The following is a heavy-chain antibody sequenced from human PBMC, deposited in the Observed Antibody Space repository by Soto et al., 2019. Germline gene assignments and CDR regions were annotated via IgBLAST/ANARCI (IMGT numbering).Heavy chain of an antibody. CDR1: GFTFSSYG. D-gene: IGHD3-22*01. Sequence: PVGSLRLSCAASGFTFSSYGMHWVRQAPGKGLEWVAVISYDGSNKYYADSVKGRFTISRDNSKNTLYLQMNSLRAEDTAVYYCAKDRSYYDSSGTIDYWGQGTLVTVSS. J-gene: IGHJ4*02. V-gene: IGHV3-30*18. CDR3: AKDRSYYDSSGTIDY. CDR2: ISYDGSNK.